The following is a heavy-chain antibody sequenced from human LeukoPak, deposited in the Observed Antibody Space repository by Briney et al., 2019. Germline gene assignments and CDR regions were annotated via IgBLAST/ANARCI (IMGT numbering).Heavy chain of an antibody. D-gene: IGHD2-21*01. Sequence: ASVKVSCKASGSNFTGFYINWVRQTPGQGLEWMGRINFNRGVTNYGSKLRGRVTMTSDTSINTAYMELSSLQSDDTAVYYCAGARPSAVVVITNWFDPWGQGTLVTVSS. CDR1: GSNFTGFY. CDR3: AGARPSAVVVITNWFDP. CDR2: INFNRGVT. V-gene: IGHV1-2*06. J-gene: IGHJ5*02.